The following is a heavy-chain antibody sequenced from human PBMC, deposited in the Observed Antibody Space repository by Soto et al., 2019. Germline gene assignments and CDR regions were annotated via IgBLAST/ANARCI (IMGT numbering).Heavy chain of an antibody. CDR2: TRSKANSYAT. Sequence: GGSLRLSCAASGFTFSGSAMHWVRQASGKGLEWVGRTRSKANSYATAYAASVRGRFTISRDDSKNTAYLQMNSLKTEDTAVYYCTRLLAGYYDFWSGYYSNAFDIWGQGTMVTVSS. J-gene: IGHJ3*02. CDR3: TRLLAGYYDFWSGYYSNAFDI. CDR1: GFTFSGSA. D-gene: IGHD3-3*01. V-gene: IGHV3-73*01.